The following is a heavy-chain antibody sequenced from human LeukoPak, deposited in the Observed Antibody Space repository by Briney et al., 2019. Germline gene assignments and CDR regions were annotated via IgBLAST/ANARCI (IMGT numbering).Heavy chain of an antibody. CDR2: IYYSGSA. J-gene: IGHJ3*02. D-gene: IGHD2-15*01. V-gene: IGHV4-59*01. CDR3: ARAVVVATSYTFDT. CDR1: GGSISSYY. Sequence: PSETLSLTCTVSGGSISSYYWSWIRQPPGKGLEWIGYIYYSGSANYNPSLKSRVTISVDTSKNQFSLKLSSVTAADTAVYFCARAVVVATSYTFDTWGQGTMVTVSS.